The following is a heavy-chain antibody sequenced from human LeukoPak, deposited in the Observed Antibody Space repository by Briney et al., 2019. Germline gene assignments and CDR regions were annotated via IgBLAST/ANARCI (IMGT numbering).Heavy chain of an antibody. CDR3: ARGGHRNLDY. V-gene: IGHV3-33*01. CDR2: IWYDGSNK. CDR1: GFTFSTYG. Sequence: GGSLRLSCAASGFTFSTYGMHWVRQAPGKGLEWVAVIWYDGSNKYYTDSAKGRFTISRDDSKNTLYLQMNSLRAEDTAVYYCARGGHRNLDYWGQGALVTISS. J-gene: IGHJ4*02.